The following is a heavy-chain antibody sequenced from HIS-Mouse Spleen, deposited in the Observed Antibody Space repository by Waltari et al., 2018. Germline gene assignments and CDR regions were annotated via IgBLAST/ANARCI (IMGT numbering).Heavy chain of an antibody. CDR2: VGPNDGGK. V-gene: IGHV1-2*02. Sequence: QVQLVQSGAEVKKPGASVKVSCKASGYTFTGYYMHWVRQAPGQGLEWMGWVGPNDGGKNYEQRFQGRVTMTRDTSISTAYMELSRLRSDDTAVYYCARGGYYDSSGTVGADYWGQGTLVTVSS. D-gene: IGHD3-22*01. CDR3: ARGGYYDSSGTVGADY. J-gene: IGHJ4*02. CDR1: GYTFTGYY.